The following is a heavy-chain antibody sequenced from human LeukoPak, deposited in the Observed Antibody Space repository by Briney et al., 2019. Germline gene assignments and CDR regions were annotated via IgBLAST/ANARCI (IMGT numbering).Heavy chain of an antibody. CDR3: ARVKMGYQLLYYYGMDV. J-gene: IGHJ6*02. Sequence: WASVKVSCKASGYTFTSYDINWVRQATGQGLEWMGWMNPNSGNTGYAQKFQGRVTMTRNTSISTAYMELSSLRSEDTAVYYCARVKMGYQLLYYYGMDVWGQGTTVTVSS. V-gene: IGHV1-8*01. D-gene: IGHD2-2*01. CDR2: MNPNSGNT. CDR1: GYTFTSYD.